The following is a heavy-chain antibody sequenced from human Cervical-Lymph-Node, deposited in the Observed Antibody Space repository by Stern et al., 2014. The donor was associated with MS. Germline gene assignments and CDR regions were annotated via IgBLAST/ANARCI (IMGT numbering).Heavy chain of an antibody. J-gene: IGHJ4*02. D-gene: IGHD5-18*01. CDR3: ARGRGYSYGWYYFDY. CDR2: IDWDDDK. V-gene: IGHV2-70*01. CDR1: GFSLSASGMS. Sequence: QVTLRESGPALVKPTQTLTLTCTFSGFSLSASGMSVSWIRQPPGKALGWLVLIDWDDDKFYTTSLKTRLTVSKDTSKNQVVLTMTNMDPVDTANYYCARGRGYSYGWYYFDYWGQGTLITVSS.